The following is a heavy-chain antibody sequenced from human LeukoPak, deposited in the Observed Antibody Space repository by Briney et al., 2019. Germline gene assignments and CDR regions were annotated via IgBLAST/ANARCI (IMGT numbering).Heavy chain of an antibody. CDR2: IYHSGST. V-gene: IGHV4-4*02. Sequence: SETLSLTCAVSGGSISSSNWWSWVRQPPGKGLEWIGEIYHSGSTNYNPSLKSRVTISVDTSKTQFSLTVTSVTAADTAVYYCARHMSVSYDAFDLWGRGTTVTVSS. J-gene: IGHJ3*01. CDR3: ARHMSVSYDAFDL. CDR1: GGSISSSNW. D-gene: IGHD3-10*01.